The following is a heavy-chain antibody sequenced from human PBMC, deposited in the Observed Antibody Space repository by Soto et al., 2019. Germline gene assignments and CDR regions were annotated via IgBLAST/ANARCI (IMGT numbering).Heavy chain of an antibody. CDR2: IYYSGGT. CDR1: GGSISSYY. V-gene: IGHV4-59*08. D-gene: IGHD7-27*01. J-gene: IGHJ3*02. Sequence: SETLSLTCTVSGGSISSYYWSWIRQPPGKGLEWIGYIYYSGGTNYNPSLKSRVTISVDTSKNQFSLKLSSVTAADTAVYYCARHPQANWGGSRAFDIWGQGTMVTVSS. CDR3: ARHPQANWGGSRAFDI.